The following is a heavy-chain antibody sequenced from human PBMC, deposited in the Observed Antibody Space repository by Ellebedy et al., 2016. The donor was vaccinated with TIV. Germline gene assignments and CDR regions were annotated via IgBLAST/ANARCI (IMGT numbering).Heavy chain of an antibody. J-gene: IGHJ4*02. V-gene: IGHV1-46*01. CDR3: ARDVVLMVYPIPPNPGYFDF. CDR1: GYTLISNY. Sequence: AAPVKVSCKASGYTLISNYMHWVRQAPGQGLEWMGMINPFDGSTAYAQEFQGRINMTRDTSTSTVYMELSSLRSEDTAVYFCARDVVLMVYPIPPNPGYFDFWGQGTLVTVSS. D-gene: IGHD2-8*01. CDR2: INPFDGST.